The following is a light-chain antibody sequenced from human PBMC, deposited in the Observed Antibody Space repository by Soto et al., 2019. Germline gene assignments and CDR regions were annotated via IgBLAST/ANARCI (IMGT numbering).Light chain of an antibody. V-gene: IGLV1-44*01. CDR2: TQN. J-gene: IGLJ2*01. CDR3: ATWDNSLNGAL. CDR1: RSNIGSNT. Sequence: QSVLTQPPSASGTPGQRVTISCSGSRSNIGSNTVNWYQQFPGTAPKLLIYTQNQRPSGVPDRFSASKSGTSASLAISGLQSEDEADYYCATWDNSLNGALFGGGTKLTVL.